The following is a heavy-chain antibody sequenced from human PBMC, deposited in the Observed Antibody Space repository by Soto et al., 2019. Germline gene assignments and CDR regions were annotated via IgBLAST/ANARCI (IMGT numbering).Heavy chain of an antibody. D-gene: IGHD5-12*01. CDR1: GFTFSNYA. V-gene: IGHV3-23*01. Sequence: GGSLRLSCAASGFTFSNYAMTWVRQAPGKGLEWVSSISGSADNTYYADSVKGRFTISRDNSKNTLYVQMNSLRAEDTAVYYCAKVKTWTYLDFWGQGSLVTVSS. J-gene: IGHJ4*02. CDR2: ISGSADNT. CDR3: AKVKTWTYLDF.